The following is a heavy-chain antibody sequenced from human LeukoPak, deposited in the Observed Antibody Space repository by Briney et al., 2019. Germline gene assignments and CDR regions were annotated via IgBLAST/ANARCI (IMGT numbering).Heavy chain of an antibody. J-gene: IGHJ4*02. CDR3: AKVRGYSYGTIDY. CDR1: GFTFSSYA. V-gene: IGHV3-23*01. Sequence: GGSLRLSCAASGFTFSSYAMSWVRQAPGKGLEWVSAISGSGGSTYYADSVKGRFTISRDNSKNTLYLQMNSLGAEDTAVYYCAKVRGYSYGTIDYWGQGTLVTVSS. CDR2: ISGSGGST. D-gene: IGHD5-18*01.